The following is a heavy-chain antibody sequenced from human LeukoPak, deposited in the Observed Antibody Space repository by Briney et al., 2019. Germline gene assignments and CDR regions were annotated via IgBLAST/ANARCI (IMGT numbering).Heavy chain of an antibody. V-gene: IGHV3-30-3*01. CDR1: GFTFSSYA. CDR2: ISYDGSNK. Sequence: GRSLRLSCAASGFTFSSYAMHWVRQAPGKGLEWVAVISYDGSNKYYADSVKGRFTISRDNSKNTLYLQMNSLRAEDTAVYYRTKQLVPSYFDYWGQGTLVTVSS. J-gene: IGHJ4*02. CDR3: TKQLVPSYFDY. D-gene: IGHD6-6*01.